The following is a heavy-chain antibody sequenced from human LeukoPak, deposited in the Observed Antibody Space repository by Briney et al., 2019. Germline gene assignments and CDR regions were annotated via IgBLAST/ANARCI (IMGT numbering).Heavy chain of an antibody. D-gene: IGHD5-24*01. J-gene: IGHJ4*02. V-gene: IGHV4-59*01. Sequence: SETLSLTCTVSGGSISTYYWSWIRQPPGKGLEWIGYIYYSGHTNYNPSLKSRVTISLDTSKSQFSLKLSSVTAADAAVYYCAREIGIDGYNYVDYWGQGTLVTVSS. CDR2: IYYSGHT. CDR1: GGSISTYY. CDR3: AREIGIDGYNYVDY.